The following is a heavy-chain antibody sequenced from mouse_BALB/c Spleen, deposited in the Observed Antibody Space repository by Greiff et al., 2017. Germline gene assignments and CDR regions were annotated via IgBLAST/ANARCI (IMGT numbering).Heavy chain of an antibody. Sequence: VHLQQSGPELVRPGVSVKISCKGSGYTFTDYAMHWVKQSHAKSLEWIGVISTYYGNTNYNQKFKGKATMTVDKSSSTAYMELARLTSEDSAIYYCARSLYDGYYSFAYWGQGTLVTVSA. CDR1: GYTFTDYA. D-gene: IGHD2-3*01. J-gene: IGHJ3*01. CDR3: ARSLYDGYYSFAY. V-gene: IGHV1-67*01. CDR2: ISTYYGNT.